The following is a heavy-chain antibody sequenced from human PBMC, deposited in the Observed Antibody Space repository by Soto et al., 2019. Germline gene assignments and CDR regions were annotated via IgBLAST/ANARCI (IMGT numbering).Heavy chain of an antibody. CDR3: ARVEGVRNLYFDY. CDR2: IYYSGST. Sequence: PGKGLEWIGYIYYSGSTNYNPSLKSRVTISVDTSKNQFSLKLSSVTAADTAVYYCARVEGVRNLYFDYWGQRTLVSVPS. V-gene: IGHV4-59*01. J-gene: IGHJ4*02. D-gene: IGHD1-1*01.